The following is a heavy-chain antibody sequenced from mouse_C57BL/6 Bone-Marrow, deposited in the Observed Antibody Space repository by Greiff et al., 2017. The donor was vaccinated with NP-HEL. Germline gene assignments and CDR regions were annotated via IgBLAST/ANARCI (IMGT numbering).Heavy chain of an antibody. D-gene: IGHD4-1*01. V-gene: IGHV1-85*01. CDR2: LSPRDGST. J-gene: IGHJ3*01. Sequence: QVQLQQSGPELVKPGASVKLSCKASGYTFTSYDINWVKQRPGQGLEWIGWLSPRDGSTKYSEQFKGTATMTVDTSSSTAYMELHSLTSEDSAVYCCARRTGSVFAYWGQGTLVTVSA. CDR1: GYTFTSYD. CDR3: ARRTGSVFAY.